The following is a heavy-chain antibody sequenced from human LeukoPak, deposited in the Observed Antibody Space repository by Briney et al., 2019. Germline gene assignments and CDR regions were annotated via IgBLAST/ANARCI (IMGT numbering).Heavy chain of an antibody. CDR3: ARGRPHGNDY. V-gene: IGHV3-23*01. D-gene: IGHD4-23*01. CDR2: ISSSGGTT. CDR1: GFTFSSYA. J-gene: IGHJ4*02. Sequence: GGSLRLSCAASGFTFSSYAMSWVRQAPGRGLEWVSVISSSGGTTFYTDSVKGRFTISRDNSKNTLYLQMNSLRAEDTAVYYCARGRPHGNDYWGQGTLVTVSS.